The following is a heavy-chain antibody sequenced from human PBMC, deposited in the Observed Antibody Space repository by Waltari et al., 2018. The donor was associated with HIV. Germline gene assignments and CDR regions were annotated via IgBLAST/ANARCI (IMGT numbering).Heavy chain of an antibody. V-gene: IGHV3-74*01. CDR2: LNSDGSSR. D-gene: IGHD2-15*01. J-gene: IGHJ4*02. CDR1: GFRVRNPW. CDR3: ARASHYIEFSTFDGDYYFDV. Sequence: VQLVESGGGSIKTGGSLILSCTASGFRVRNPWMYWIPQGPGKGLVWVARLNSDGSSRNYADAVKGRFVISRDNARNTVYLQLNSLRVEDTAMYFCARASHYIEFSTFDGDYYFDVWGRGTRVAVSS.